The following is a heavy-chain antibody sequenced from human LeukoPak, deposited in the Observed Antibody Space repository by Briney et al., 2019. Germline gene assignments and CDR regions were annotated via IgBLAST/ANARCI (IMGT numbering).Heavy chain of an antibody. V-gene: IGHV3-7*01. Sequence: RAGGSLRLSCAASAFPFSSNWMTWVRQAPGKGLEWVGNIKQDGSEKYYGDSVRGRFTISRDNAKNSLYLQMNSLRAEDTAVYYCGRRSNNWIAPWGQGTLVTVSS. CDR1: AFPFSSNW. J-gene: IGHJ5*02. CDR3: GRRSNNWIAP. CDR2: IKQDGSEK.